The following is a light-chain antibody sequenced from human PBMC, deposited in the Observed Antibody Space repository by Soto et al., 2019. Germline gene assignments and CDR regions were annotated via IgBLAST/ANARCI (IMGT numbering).Light chain of an antibody. CDR3: QPRSIRPWT. CDR2: DAF. V-gene: IGKV3-11*01. J-gene: IGKJ1*01. Sequence: EIVLTQSPATLSLSPGERATLSCRASQSVRNQLAWYQQKPGQAPRLLIYDAFNRATGIPGRFSGSGSGTDFPLTISGVERDGLAVYRCQPRSIRPWTFGQETKVEIK. CDR1: QSVRNQ.